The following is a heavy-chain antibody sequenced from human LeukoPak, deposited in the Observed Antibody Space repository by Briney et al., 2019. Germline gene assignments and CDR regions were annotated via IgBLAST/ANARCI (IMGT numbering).Heavy chain of an antibody. D-gene: IGHD2-21*02. CDR2: IIPIFGTA. J-gene: IGHJ4*02. CDR1: RGTFSSYA. CDR3: ARVHSCGGDCYSHDY. Sequence: SVKVSCKASRGTFSSYAISWVRQAPGQGLEWMGGIIPIFGTANYAQKFQGRVTITADESTSTAYMELSSLRSEDTAVYYCARVHSCGGDCYSHDYWGQGTLVTVSS. V-gene: IGHV1-69*13.